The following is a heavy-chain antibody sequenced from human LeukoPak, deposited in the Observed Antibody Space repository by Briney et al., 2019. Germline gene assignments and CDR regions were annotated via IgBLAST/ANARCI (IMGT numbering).Heavy chain of an antibody. CDR1: GGSFSGYY. V-gene: IGHV4-34*01. Sequence: SETLSLTCAVYGGSFSGYYWSWIRQPPGKGLEWIGEINHSGSTNYNPSLKSRVTISVDTSKNQFSLKLSSVTAADTAVYYCARGGGCSSTSCYAGFRWFDPWGQGTLVTVSS. J-gene: IGHJ5*02. CDR3: ARGGGCSSTSCYAGFRWFDP. D-gene: IGHD2-2*01. CDR2: INHSGST.